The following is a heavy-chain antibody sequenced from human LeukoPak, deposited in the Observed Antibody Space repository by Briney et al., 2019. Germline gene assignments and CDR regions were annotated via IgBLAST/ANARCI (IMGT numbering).Heavy chain of an antibody. V-gene: IGHV3-53*05. Sequence: GGSLRLSCAASGFTVSSNYMSWVRQAPGKGLEWVSVIYSGGSTYYADSVKGRFIISRDNSKNTMYLQMNSLRVEDTAVYYCARDPEIENYYDSSGYSFFDYWGQGTLVTVSS. J-gene: IGHJ4*02. D-gene: IGHD3-22*01. CDR3: ARDPEIENYYDSSGYSFFDY. CDR2: IYSGGST. CDR1: GFTVSSNY.